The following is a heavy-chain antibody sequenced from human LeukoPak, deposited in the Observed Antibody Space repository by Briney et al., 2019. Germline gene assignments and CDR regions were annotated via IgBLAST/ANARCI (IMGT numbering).Heavy chain of an antibody. J-gene: IGHJ5*02. V-gene: IGHV4-39*01. CDR1: GGSISSSSYY. CDR2: IYYSGST. Sequence: SETLSLTCTVSGGSISSSSYYWGWLRQPPGKGREWIGSIYYSGSTYYNPSLKCRVTISVDTSKNQFSLKLSSVTAADTAVYYCARHIKYNWNYVDWFDPWGQGTLVTVSS. D-gene: IGHD1-7*01. CDR3: ARHIKYNWNYVDWFDP.